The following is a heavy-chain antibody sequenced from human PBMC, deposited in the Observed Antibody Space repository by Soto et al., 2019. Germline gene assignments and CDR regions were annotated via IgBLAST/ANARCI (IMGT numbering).Heavy chain of an antibody. CDR2: IYYSGST. CDR1: VGSISSYY. CDR3: ARHLLLYYYDSSGYYLRDAFDI. Sequence: PSETLSLTCTVSVGSISSYYWSWIRQPPGKGLEWIGYIYYSGSTNYNPSLKSRVTISVDTSKNQFSLKLSSVTAADTAVYYCARHLLLYYYDSSGYYLRDAFDIWGQGTMVT. D-gene: IGHD3-22*01. J-gene: IGHJ3*02. V-gene: IGHV4-59*08.